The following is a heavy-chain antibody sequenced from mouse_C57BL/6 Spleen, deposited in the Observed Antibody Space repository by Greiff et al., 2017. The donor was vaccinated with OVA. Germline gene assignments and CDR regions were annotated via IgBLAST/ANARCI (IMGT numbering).Heavy chain of an antibody. V-gene: IGHV1-82*01. CDR2: IYPGDGDT. Sequence: VKLQESGPELVKPGASVKISCKASGYAFSSSWMNWVKQRPGKGLEWIGRIYPGDGDTNYNGKFKGKATLTADKSSSTAYMQLSSLTSEDSAVYFCARGSNSWFAYWGQGTLVTVSA. J-gene: IGHJ3*01. D-gene: IGHD2-5*01. CDR3: ARGSNSWFAY. CDR1: GYAFSSSW.